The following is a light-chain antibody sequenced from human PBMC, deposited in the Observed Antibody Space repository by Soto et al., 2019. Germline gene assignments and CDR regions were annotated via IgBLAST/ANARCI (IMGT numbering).Light chain of an antibody. CDR2: GAS. CDR3: QQYGSSRT. CDR1: QSVSSSY. J-gene: IGKJ1*01. Sequence: EIVLTQSPGTLSLSPGERATLSCRASQSVSSSYLAWYQQKPGQAPRLLIYGASSRATGIPDRFSSSGSGTYFTLTISRPEAEDFAVYYCQQYGSSRTFGQGTKVEIK. V-gene: IGKV3-20*01.